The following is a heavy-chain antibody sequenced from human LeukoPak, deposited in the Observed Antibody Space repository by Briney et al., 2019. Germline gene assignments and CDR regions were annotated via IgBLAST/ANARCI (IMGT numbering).Heavy chain of an antibody. CDR3: ARVDSSGWPYFDY. V-gene: IGHV1-2*02. D-gene: IGHD6-19*01. Sequence: ASVKVSCKASGYTFTGYYMHWVRQAPGQGLEWMGWINPNSGGTNYAQKFQGRVTMTRDTSISTAYMELSRLRSDDTAVYYCARVDSSGWPYFDYWGQGTLVTVSS. CDR1: GYTFTGYY. CDR2: INPNSGGT. J-gene: IGHJ4*02.